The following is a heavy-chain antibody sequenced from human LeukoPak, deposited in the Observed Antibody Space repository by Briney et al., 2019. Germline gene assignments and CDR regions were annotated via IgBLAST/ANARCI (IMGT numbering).Heavy chain of an antibody. CDR3: ARRRWRYCSSTSCYRGALDV. CDR2: INQDGTEE. CDR1: GFTFSTSW. J-gene: IGHJ6*02. D-gene: IGHD2-2*01. Sequence: PGRSLRLSCAASGFTFSTSWMTWVRQASGKGLEWVATINQDGTEEYYLDSVKGRFTISRDNAKNSLSLQMNSLRAEDTAVYYCARRRWRYCSSTSCYRGALDVWGQGTTVTVSS. V-gene: IGHV3-7*01.